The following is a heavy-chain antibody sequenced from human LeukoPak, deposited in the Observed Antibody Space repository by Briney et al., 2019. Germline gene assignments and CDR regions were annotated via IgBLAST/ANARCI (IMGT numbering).Heavy chain of an antibody. Sequence: ASVKVSCKASGYTFTSYDINWVRQATGQGLEWMGWMNPNSGNTGYAQKFQGRVTMTRNTSISTAYMELSSPRSEDTAVYYCARVIAAGWYYYYYMDVWGKGTTVTVSS. CDR2: MNPNSGNT. CDR1: GYTFTSYD. D-gene: IGHD6-25*01. J-gene: IGHJ6*03. V-gene: IGHV1-8*01. CDR3: ARVIAAGWYYYYYMDV.